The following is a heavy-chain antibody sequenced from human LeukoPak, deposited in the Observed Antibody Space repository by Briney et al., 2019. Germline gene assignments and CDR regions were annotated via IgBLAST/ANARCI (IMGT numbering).Heavy chain of an antibody. J-gene: IGHJ5*02. V-gene: IGHV3-74*01. CDR1: GFTFSGYW. CDR2: INGDGSDT. Sequence: GGSLRLSCAASGFTFSGYWMHWARQSPGKGLVWVSCINGDGSDTRYADSVKGRFTISRDNAKSTLYLQMNSLRVEGTAVYYCARDPRNKGFDPWGQGTLVTVSS. CDR3: ARDPRNKGFDP. D-gene: IGHD1/OR15-1a*01.